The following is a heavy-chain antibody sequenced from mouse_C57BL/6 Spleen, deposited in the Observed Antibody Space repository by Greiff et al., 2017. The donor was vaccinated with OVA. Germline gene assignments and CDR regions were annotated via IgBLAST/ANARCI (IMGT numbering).Heavy chain of an antibody. CDR3: ARQLRSFDY. CDR2: ISGGGGNT. J-gene: IGHJ2*01. CDR1: GFTFSSYT. Sequence: EVQVVESGGGLVKPGGSLKLSCAASGFTFSSYTMSWVRQTPEKRLEWVATISGGGGNTYYPDSVKGRFTISRDNAKNTLYLQMSSLRSEDTALYYCARQLRSFDYWGQGTTLTVSS. V-gene: IGHV5-9*01. D-gene: IGHD1-1*01.